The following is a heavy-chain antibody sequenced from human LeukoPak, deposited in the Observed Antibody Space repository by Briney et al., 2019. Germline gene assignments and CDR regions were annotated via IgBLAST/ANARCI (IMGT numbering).Heavy chain of an antibody. Sequence: SETLSLTCTVSGGSISSYYWSWIRQPPGKGLEWIGYIYYSGSTNYNPSLKSRVTISVDTSKNQFSLKLSSVTAADTAVYYCARSAENYDFWSGYPGYFDYWGQGTLVTVSS. J-gene: IGHJ4*02. V-gene: IGHV4-59*08. CDR2: IYYSGST. D-gene: IGHD3-3*01. CDR1: GGSISSYY. CDR3: ARSAENYDFWSGYPGYFDY.